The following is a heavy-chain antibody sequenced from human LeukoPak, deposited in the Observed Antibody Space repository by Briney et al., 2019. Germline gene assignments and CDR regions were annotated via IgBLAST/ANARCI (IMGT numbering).Heavy chain of an antibody. Sequence: GGSLRLSCAASGFTFNNYAMTWVRQAPGKGLEWVSSISSRSTYIYYADSMKGRFTISRDNAKNSLYLQMNSLRAEDTAVYYCARVVGSGWPPFDHWGQGTLVTVSS. CDR2: ISSRSTYI. J-gene: IGHJ4*02. CDR1: GFTFNNYA. V-gene: IGHV3-21*01. CDR3: ARVVGSGWPPFDH. D-gene: IGHD6-19*01.